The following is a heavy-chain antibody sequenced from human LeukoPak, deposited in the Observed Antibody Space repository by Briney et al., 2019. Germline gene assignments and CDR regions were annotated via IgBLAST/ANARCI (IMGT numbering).Heavy chain of an antibody. CDR1: GGSISSYY. D-gene: IGHD2-2*01. V-gene: IGHV4-4*07. CDR3: ARDVVVPEDRYYYYYYMDV. J-gene: IGHJ6*03. Sequence: SETLSLTCTVSGGSISSYYWSWIRQPAGKGLEWIGRIYTSGSTNYNPSLKCRVTMSVDTSKNQFSLKLSSVTAADTAVYYCARDVVVPEDRYYYYYYMDVWGKGTTVTVSS. CDR2: IYTSGST.